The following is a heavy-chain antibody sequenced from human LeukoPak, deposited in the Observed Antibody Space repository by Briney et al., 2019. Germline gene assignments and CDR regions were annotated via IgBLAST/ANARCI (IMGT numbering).Heavy chain of an antibody. J-gene: IGHJ6*03. CDR3: ASLRGGIYYYYYYMDV. D-gene: IGHD3-16*01. Sequence: PGGSLRLSCAASGFTFSSYSMNWVHQAPGKGLEWVSSISSSSSHIYYADSVKGRFTISRDNAKNSLYLQMNSLRAEDTAVYYCASLRGGIYYYYYYMDVWGKGTTVTVSS. CDR2: ISSSSSHI. CDR1: GFTFSSYS. V-gene: IGHV3-21*01.